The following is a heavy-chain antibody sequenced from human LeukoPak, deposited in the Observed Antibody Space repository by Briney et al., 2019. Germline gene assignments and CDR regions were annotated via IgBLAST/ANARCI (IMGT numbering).Heavy chain of an antibody. CDR3: ARDPDYSTDYYYYMDV. CDR1: GGSISSYY. D-gene: IGHD4-11*01. Sequence: SETPSLTCTVSGGSISSYYWSWIRQPPGKGLEWIGYIYYSGSTNYNPSLKSRVTISVDTSKNQFSLKLSSVTAADTAVYYCARDPDYSTDYYYYMDVWGKGTTVTVSS. V-gene: IGHV4-59*12. CDR2: IYYSGST. J-gene: IGHJ6*03.